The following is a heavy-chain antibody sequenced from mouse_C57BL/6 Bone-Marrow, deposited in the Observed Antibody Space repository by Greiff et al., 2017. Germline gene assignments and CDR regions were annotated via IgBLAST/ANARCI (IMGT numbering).Heavy chain of an antibody. D-gene: IGHD4-1*01. CDR2: IDPSDSYT. CDR1: GYTFTSYW. CDR3: ARSNWAVDY. Sequence: QVQLQQPGAELVMPGASVKLSCKASGYTFTSYWMHWVKQRPGQGLEWIGEIDPSDSYTNYNQKFKGKSTLTVDKSSSTAYMQLSSLTSEDSAVYYCARSNWAVDYWGQGTTLTVSS. J-gene: IGHJ2*01. V-gene: IGHV1-69*01.